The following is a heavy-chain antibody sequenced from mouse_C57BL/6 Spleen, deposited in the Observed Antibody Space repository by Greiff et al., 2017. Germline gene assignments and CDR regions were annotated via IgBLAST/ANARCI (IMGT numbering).Heavy chain of an antibody. Sequence: QVQLQQPGTELVKPGASVKLSCKASGYTFTSYWMHWVKQRPGQGLEWIGNINPSNGGTNYNEKFKSKATLTVDKASSTAYMQLSSLTSEDSAVYYCARGDYDYPWFAYWGQGTLVTVSA. J-gene: IGHJ3*01. CDR3: ARGDYDYPWFAY. V-gene: IGHV1-53*01. CDR2: INPSNGGT. CDR1: GYTFTSYW. D-gene: IGHD2-4*01.